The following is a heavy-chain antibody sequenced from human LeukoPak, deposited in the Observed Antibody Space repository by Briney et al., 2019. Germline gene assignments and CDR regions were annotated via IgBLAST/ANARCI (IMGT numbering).Heavy chain of an antibody. V-gene: IGHV4-34*01. CDR3: ARDDSGIDY. CDR2: IKHSGST. D-gene: IGHD3-10*01. CDR1: GGSFSGYY. Sequence: SESLSLTCAVYGGSFSGYYWSWIRQPPGKGLEWIGEIKHSGSTNYNPSLKSRVTISVDTSKNQFSLKLSSVAAADTAVYYCARDDSGIDYWGQGTLVTVCS. J-gene: IGHJ4*02.